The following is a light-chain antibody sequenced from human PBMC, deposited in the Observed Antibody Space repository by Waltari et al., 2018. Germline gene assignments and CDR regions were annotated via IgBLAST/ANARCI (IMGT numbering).Light chain of an antibody. V-gene: IGKV1-5*01. CDR1: QSISRW. J-gene: IGKJ4*01. CDR2: DAS. Sequence: DIQMTQFPSTLSASVGDRVTITSRAIQSISRWLAWYQQKPGKAPKVLIYDASTLERGVPSRFSGSGSETEFTLAISSLQPDDFATYYCQQYSGYSGPFGGGTKVEIK. CDR3: QQYSGYSGP.